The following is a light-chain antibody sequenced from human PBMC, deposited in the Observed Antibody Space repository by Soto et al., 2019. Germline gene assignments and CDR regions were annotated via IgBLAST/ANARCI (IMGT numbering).Light chain of an antibody. J-gene: IGKJ1*01. CDR2: DAS. CDR1: HSISSW. CDR3: QQYNSYWT. Sequence: DIQMTQSPSTLSACVGDRVTITCRASHSISSWLAWYQQKPGKAPNLLIYDASTLESGVPSRFSGSGSGTEFTLTISSLQPDDFATYYCQQYNSYWTFGQGTKVDIK. V-gene: IGKV1-5*01.